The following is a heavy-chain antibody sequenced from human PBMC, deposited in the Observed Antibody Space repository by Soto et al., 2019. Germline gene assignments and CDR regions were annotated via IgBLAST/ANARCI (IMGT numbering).Heavy chain of an antibody. CDR2: ILYDGSVQ. CDR3: AREASVAALNWFDP. V-gene: IGHV3-30-3*01. J-gene: IGHJ5*02. CDR1: GFTFSNYA. D-gene: IGHD6-6*01. Sequence: GGSLRLSCAGSGFTFSNYAVNCVRQAPGKGLEWVAVILYDGSVQHYADSVKGRFTVSRDNSKNTVYLQMNSLTPEDTATYYCAREASVAALNWFDPWGQGTLVTVSS.